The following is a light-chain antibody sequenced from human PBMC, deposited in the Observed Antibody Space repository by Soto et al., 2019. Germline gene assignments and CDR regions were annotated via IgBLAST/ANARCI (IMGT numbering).Light chain of an antibody. CDR1: QSVSSY. CDR3: QQYGNSPYT. Sequence: EIVLTQSPGTLSLSPGERATLSCRASQSVSSYLAWYQQKPGQTPRLLIYGASNRATGIPDRLGGSGSGTDFTLTISRLEPEDFAVYYCQQYGNSPYTFGQGTKLEIK. J-gene: IGKJ2*01. V-gene: IGKV3-20*01. CDR2: GAS.